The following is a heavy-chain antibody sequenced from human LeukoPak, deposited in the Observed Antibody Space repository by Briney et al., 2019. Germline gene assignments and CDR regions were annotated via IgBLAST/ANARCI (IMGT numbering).Heavy chain of an antibody. Sequence: SETLSLTCTVSGGSISSSSYYWGWVRQPPGKGLEWIGGIYYSGSTYYNPSLKSRVTISVDTSKNQFSLKLSSVTAADTAVYYCASLNPSYSSGWPFDYWGQGTLVTVSS. J-gene: IGHJ4*02. CDR2: IYYSGST. CDR1: GGSISSSSYY. V-gene: IGHV4-39*07. D-gene: IGHD6-19*01. CDR3: ASLNPSYSSGWPFDY.